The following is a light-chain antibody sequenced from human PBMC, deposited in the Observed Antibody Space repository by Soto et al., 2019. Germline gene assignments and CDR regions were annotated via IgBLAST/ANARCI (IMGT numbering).Light chain of an antibody. Sequence: QSVLTQPASVSGSPGQPITISCTGTRSDVGSYNLVSWYQQHPGKAPKLMIYEGSTRPSGVSNRFSGSKSGNTASLTISGLQAEDEADYYCCSYADSNTYVFGTGTKLTVL. CDR2: EGS. CDR3: CSYADSNTYV. CDR1: RSDVGSYNL. V-gene: IGLV2-23*01. J-gene: IGLJ1*01.